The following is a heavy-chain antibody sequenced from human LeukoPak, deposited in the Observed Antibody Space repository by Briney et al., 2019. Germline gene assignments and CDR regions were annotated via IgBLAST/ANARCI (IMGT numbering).Heavy chain of an antibody. CDR3: ASHRYYYDSSGYSTFDY. CDR1: GYSLSSGYY. J-gene: IGHJ4*02. CDR2: IYHSGST. Sequence: SETLSLTCTVSGYSLSSGYYWGWIRQPPGKGREWIGSIYHSGSTYYNPSLKSRVTISVDTSKNQFSLKLSSVTAADTAVYYCASHRYYYDSSGYSTFDYWGQGTLVTVSS. D-gene: IGHD3-22*01. V-gene: IGHV4-38-2*02.